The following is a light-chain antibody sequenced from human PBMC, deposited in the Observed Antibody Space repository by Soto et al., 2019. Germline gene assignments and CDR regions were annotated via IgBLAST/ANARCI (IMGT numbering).Light chain of an antibody. Sequence: DIQMTQSRSTLAASVGARVTIPCRASQGISSWLAWYQQKPGKAPKILIYTASSLESGVPSRFRGSGSGTEFTLTISSLQPDDFATYYCQQYHTWWTFGQGTKVEI. V-gene: IGKV1-5*03. J-gene: IGKJ1*01. CDR2: TAS. CDR3: QQYHTWWT. CDR1: QGISSW.